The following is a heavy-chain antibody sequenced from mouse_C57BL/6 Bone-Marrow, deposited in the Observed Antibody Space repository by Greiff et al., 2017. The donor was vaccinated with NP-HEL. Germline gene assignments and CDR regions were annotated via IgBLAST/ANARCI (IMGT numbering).Heavy chain of an antibody. D-gene: IGHD6-1*01. CDR3: ARSAGGY. V-gene: IGHV1-50*01. CDR2: IDPSDSYT. J-gene: IGHJ3*01. CDR1: GYTFTSYW. Sequence: QVQLQQPGAELVKPGASVKLSCKASGYTFTSYWMQWVKQRPGQGLEWIGEIDPSDSYTNYNQKFKGKATLTVDTSSSTADMQLSSLTSEDSAVYYCARSAGGYWGQGTLVTVSA.